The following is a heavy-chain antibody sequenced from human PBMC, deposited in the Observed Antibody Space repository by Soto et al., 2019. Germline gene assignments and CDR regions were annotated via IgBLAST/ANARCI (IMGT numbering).Heavy chain of an antibody. Sequence: QVQLQESGPGLVKPSQTLSLTCTVSGGSINSGGYCWSWIRQHPGKGLDWIGCISYGGSTSYNPSLKSRVTISVDTSKNQFSLKLTFVTAAGTAVYSCLRGILVWGEGGLIPVSS. V-gene: IGHV4-31*03. CDR3: LRGILV. D-gene: IGHD3-10*01. CDR1: GGSINSGGYC. CDR2: ISYGGST. J-gene: IGHJ1*01.